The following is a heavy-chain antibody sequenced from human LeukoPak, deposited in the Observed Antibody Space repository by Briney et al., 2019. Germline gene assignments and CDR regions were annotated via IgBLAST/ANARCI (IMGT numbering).Heavy chain of an antibody. V-gene: IGHV4-34*01. CDR2: INHSGST. CDR3: ARFLVAVAGSPFDY. J-gene: IGHJ4*02. D-gene: IGHD6-19*01. CDR1: GGSFSGYY. Sequence: KPSETLSVTCAVYGGSFSGYYWSWIRQPPGKGLEWIGEINHSGSTNYNPSLKSRVTISVDTSKNQFSLKLSSVTAADTAVYYCARFLVAVAGSPFDYWGQGTLVTVSS.